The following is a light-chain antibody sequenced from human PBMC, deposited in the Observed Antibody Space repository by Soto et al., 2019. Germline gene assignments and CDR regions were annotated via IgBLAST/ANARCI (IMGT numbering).Light chain of an antibody. V-gene: IGKV3-15*01. CDR2: DAS. CDR1: QSVSIY. Sequence: EMVMTQSPATLSVSPGDRATLLCRASQSVSIYVAWYQQKPGLAPRLLIYDASTRAAGIPARFSGSGSGTEFSLTISSLQSEDFAVYYCQQYHDWPRTFGQGTKVKIK. CDR3: QQYHDWPRT. J-gene: IGKJ1*01.